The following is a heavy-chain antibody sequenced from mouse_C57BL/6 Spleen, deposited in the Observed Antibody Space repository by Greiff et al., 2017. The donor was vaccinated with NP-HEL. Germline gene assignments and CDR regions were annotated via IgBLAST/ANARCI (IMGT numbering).Heavy chain of an antibody. Sequence: QVQLQQSGAELMKPGASVKLSCKATGYTFTGYWIEWVKQRPGHGLEWIGEILPGSGSTTYNEKFKGKATFTADTSSNTAYMQLSSLTTEDSAIYYCARSTSYYYGTSWFAYWGQGTLVTVSA. J-gene: IGHJ3*01. CDR2: ILPGSGST. CDR3: ARSTSYYYGTSWFAY. CDR1: GYTFTGYW. D-gene: IGHD1-1*01. V-gene: IGHV1-9*01.